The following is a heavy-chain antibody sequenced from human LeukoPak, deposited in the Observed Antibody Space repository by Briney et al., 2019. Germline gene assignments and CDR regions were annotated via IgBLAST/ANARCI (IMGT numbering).Heavy chain of an antibody. CDR2: ISGSGDRT. D-gene: IGHD3-3*01. Sequence: GGSLRLSCEGSGFTFRSYAMTWIRQAPGKGLEWVSAISGSGDRTHYADAVKGRFIISRDNSKNMLYVQMNRLRVEDTAVYYCAKYVDTIFGVVHFDYWGQGTLVTVSS. CDR1: GFTFRSYA. J-gene: IGHJ4*02. CDR3: AKYVDTIFGVVHFDY. V-gene: IGHV3-23*01.